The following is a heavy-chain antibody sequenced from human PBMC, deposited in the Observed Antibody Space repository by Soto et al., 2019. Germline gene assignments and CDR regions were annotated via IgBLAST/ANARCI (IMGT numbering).Heavy chain of an antibody. D-gene: IGHD6-13*01. CDR1: GFTFDDYA. CDR2: INWNSGSI. Sequence: GGSLRLTCAASGFTFDDYAMHWVRQVPGKGLEWVSGINWNSGSIGYGDSVKGRFAISRDNAKNSLHLQMNSLSAEDTAFYYCVKDESINWYSGHFRHWGQGTLVTVSS. CDR3: VKDESINWYSGHFRH. J-gene: IGHJ1*01. V-gene: IGHV3-9*01.